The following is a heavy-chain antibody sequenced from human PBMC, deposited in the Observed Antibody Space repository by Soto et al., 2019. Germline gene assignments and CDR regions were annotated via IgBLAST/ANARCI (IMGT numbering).Heavy chain of an antibody. CDR3: ARDWGYCSPSSCREPAFDV. V-gene: IGHV4-30-2*01. J-gene: IGHJ3*01. CDR2: VYHSGTT. CDR1: GGSISSAGFS. Sequence: TLSLTCAVSGGSISSAGFSWNWIRQPPGKGLEWVGYVYHSGTTSYNPSLKSRVTILLDRSKNQFSLTLNSVTAADTAVYYCARDWGYCSPSSCREPAFDVWGQGTVVTVSS. D-gene: IGHD2-2*01.